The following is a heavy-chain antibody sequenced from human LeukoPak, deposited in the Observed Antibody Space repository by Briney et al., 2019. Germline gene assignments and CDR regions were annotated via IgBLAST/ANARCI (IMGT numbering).Heavy chain of an antibody. CDR2: INPSGGST. CDR3: ARDSLPHYYTSGSQNPADY. Sequence: GASVTVSCTASGYTLTIYRIHWVRQAPGQGLEWMGIINPSGGSTSYTQKFQGRVTMTRDTSTSTVYMELSSLRSEDTAVYYCARDSLPHYYTSGSQNPADYWGQGTLVTVSS. CDR1: GYTLTIYR. J-gene: IGHJ4*02. V-gene: IGHV1-46*01. D-gene: IGHD3-10*01.